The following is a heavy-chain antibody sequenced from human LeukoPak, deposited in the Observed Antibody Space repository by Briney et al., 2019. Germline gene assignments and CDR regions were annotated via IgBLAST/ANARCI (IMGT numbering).Heavy chain of an antibody. CDR1: GFTFSNYA. CDR3: ARDWAAAGGFDY. J-gene: IGHJ4*02. V-gene: IGHV3-30-3*01. D-gene: IGHD6-13*01. CDR2: ISYDGSNK. Sequence: TGRSLRLSCEASGFTFSNYAVHWVRQAPGKGLLWVAVISYDGSNKYYADSVKGRFTISRDNSKNTLFLQMNTLRADDTAVYYCARDWAAAGGFDYWGQGTLVTVSS.